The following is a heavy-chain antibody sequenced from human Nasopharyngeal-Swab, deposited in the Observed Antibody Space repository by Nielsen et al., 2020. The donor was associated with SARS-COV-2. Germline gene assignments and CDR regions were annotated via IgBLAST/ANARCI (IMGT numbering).Heavy chain of an antibody. Sequence: GESLKISCAASGFTVSAYGMHWVRQAPGEVLEWVAHISYAGHTQYYSDSVTGRFTISRDNSKNTLDLQMNSLRPEDTAVYYCARDDGQLGDSWGQGTLVTVSS. CDR3: ARDDGQLGDS. CDR2: ISYAGHTQ. J-gene: IGHJ4*02. CDR1: GFTVSAYG. D-gene: IGHD6-6*01. V-gene: IGHV3-30*03.